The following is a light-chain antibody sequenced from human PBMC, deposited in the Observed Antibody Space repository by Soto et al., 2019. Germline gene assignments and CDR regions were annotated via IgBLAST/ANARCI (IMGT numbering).Light chain of an antibody. J-gene: IGKJ1*01. Sequence: EIVMTQSPATRSVSPGERATLSCRASQSVSSNLAWFQQKPGQAPRLLIYGASTRDTGISARFSGSGSGTEFTLTISSLQSGDFAVYHCQQYNKWPPTFGQGTKVDI. V-gene: IGKV3-15*01. CDR1: QSVSSN. CDR2: GAS. CDR3: QQYNKWPPT.